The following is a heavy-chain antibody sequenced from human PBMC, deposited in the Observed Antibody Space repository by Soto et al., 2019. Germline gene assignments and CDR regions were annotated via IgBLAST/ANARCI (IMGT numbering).Heavy chain of an antibody. CDR2: ISWDGEK. V-gene: IGHV2-5*02. D-gene: IGHD1-26*01. J-gene: IGHJ4*02. CDR1: GFSLNTRGVG. CDR3: ALRCCDLGTSHYYFDY. Sequence: SGPTLVNPTQTLTLTCTFSGFSLNTRGVGVGWIRQPPGKALEWLALISWDGEKRYSPSLKSRPTITKDTSENQVVLTMTNMDPVDTATYYCALRCCDLGTSHYYFDYWGQRTLVTVSS.